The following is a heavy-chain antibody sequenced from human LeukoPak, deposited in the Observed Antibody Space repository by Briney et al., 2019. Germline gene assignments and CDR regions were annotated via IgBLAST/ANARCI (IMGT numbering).Heavy chain of an antibody. Sequence: SETLSLTCTVSGGSISSGGYYWSWIRQHPGTGLEWIGYIYYSGSTYYNPSLKSRVTISVDTSQNQLSLKLSSVTAADTAVYYCARDLSSTSCYDYWGQGTLVTVSS. CDR1: GGSISSGGYY. V-gene: IGHV4-31*03. CDR3: ARDLSSTSCYDY. D-gene: IGHD2-2*01. J-gene: IGHJ4*02. CDR2: IYYSGST.